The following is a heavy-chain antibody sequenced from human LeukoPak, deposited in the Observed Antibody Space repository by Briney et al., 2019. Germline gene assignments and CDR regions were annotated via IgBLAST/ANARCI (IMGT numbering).Heavy chain of an antibody. Sequence: SETLSLTCAVYGGSFSGYYWSWIRQPPGKGLEWIGEINHSGSTNYNPSLKSRVTISVDTSKNQFSLKLSSVTAADTAVYYCARHSMVRGVISRDRGSGFDYWGQGTLVTVSS. CDR2: INHSGST. D-gene: IGHD3-10*01. V-gene: IGHV4-34*01. CDR3: ARHSMVRGVISRDRGSGFDY. CDR1: GGSFSGYY. J-gene: IGHJ4*02.